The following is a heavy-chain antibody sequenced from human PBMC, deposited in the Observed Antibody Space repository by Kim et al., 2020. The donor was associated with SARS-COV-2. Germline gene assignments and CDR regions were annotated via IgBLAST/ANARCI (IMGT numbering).Heavy chain of an antibody. Sequence: YYNPPLKSRLTIPVHNSKTQFSLTVSSVTAADTAVYYCAREQRSTGYFDYWGQGTLVTVSS. V-gene: IGHV4-31*02. CDR3: AREQRSTGYFDY. J-gene: IGHJ4*02. D-gene: IGHD5-18*01.